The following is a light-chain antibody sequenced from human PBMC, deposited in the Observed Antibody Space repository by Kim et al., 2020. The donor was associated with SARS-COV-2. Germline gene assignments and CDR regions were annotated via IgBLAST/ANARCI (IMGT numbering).Light chain of an antibody. CDR3: WLLYSDSRV. Sequence: QAVVTQEASMTVSPGGTVTLTCVSSTGAVTSGHWPYWLQQKPGQAPRTLIYDTSNKHSWTPARFSGSLLGGKAALTLSGAQPEDEADYYCWLLYSDSRVFGGGTQLTVL. J-gene: IGLJ3*02. CDR2: DTS. V-gene: IGLV7-46*01. CDR1: TGAVTSGHW.